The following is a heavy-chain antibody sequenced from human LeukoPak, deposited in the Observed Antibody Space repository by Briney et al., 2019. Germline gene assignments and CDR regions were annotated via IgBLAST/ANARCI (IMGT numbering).Heavy chain of an antibody. CDR3: ARDGGIAAAGTWDLDY. CDR2: IRYDGSNK. J-gene: IGHJ4*02. D-gene: IGHD6-13*01. Sequence: AGGSLRLSCAASGFTFSSYGMHWVRQAPGKGLEWVAFIRYDGSNKYYADSVKGRFTISRDNSKDTLYLQMNRLRAEDMAVYYCARDGGIAAAGTWDLDYWGQGTLVTVS. CDR1: GFTFSSYG. V-gene: IGHV3-30*02.